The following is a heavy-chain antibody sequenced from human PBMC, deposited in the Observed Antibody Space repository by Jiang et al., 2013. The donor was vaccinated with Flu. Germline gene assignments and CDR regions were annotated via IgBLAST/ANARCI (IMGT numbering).Heavy chain of an antibody. Sequence: KPTQTLTLTCTFSGFSLSTSGLGVGWIRQPPEKALEWLAIIFWDDDERYSPALKSRLSITKDTSKNHVVLTMTNMDPVDTATYYCARTYEAGYSYGAFDSWGQGTLVSVSS. V-gene: IGHV2-5*02. CDR2: IFWDDDE. CDR1: GFSLSTSGLG. D-gene: IGHD5-18*01. CDR3: ARTYEAGYSYGAFDS. J-gene: IGHJ4*02.